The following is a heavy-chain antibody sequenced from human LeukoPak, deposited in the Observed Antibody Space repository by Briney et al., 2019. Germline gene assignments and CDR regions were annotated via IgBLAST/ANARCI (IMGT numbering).Heavy chain of an antibody. V-gene: IGHV3-48*03. D-gene: IGHD1-26*01. CDR1: GFTFSSYE. J-gene: IGHJ4*02. CDR2: ISSSGTTI. Sequence: GGSLRLSCAVSGFTFSSYEMNWVRQALGKGLEWVSYISSSGTTIYYADSVKGRFAISRDNAKNSLYLQMNSLRAEDTALYYCARDGGSRPFDYWGQGTLVTVSS. CDR3: ARDGGSRPFDY.